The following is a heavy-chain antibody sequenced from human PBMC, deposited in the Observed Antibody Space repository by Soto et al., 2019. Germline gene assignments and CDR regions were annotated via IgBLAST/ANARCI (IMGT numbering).Heavy chain of an antibody. Sequence: QVQLVQSGAEVKKPGASVKVSCKASGYTFTSYAMHWVRQAPGQRLEWMGWINAGNGNTKYSQKFQGRVTITRDTSASTAYMELSSLRSADTAVYYCARDGYYYGSGSYSPRFDYWGQGTLVTVSS. CDR3: ARDGYYYGSGSYSPRFDY. D-gene: IGHD3-10*01. J-gene: IGHJ4*02. V-gene: IGHV1-3*01. CDR2: INAGNGNT. CDR1: GYTFTSYA.